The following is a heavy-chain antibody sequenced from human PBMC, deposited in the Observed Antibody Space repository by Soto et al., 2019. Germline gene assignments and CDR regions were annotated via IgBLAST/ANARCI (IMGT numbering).Heavy chain of an antibody. CDR1: GYTFTSYA. D-gene: IGHD3-22*01. CDR3: ARDYYDSSGYYPPALLFDY. J-gene: IGHJ4*02. V-gene: IGHV1-3*01. CDR2: INAGNGNT. Sequence: QVQLVQSGAEVKKPGASVKVSCKASGYTFTSYAMHWVRQAPGQRLEWMGWINAGNGNTKYSQKFQGRVTITRDTSASTAYMELSSLRCEDTAVYYCARDYYDSSGYYPPALLFDYWGQGTLVTVSS.